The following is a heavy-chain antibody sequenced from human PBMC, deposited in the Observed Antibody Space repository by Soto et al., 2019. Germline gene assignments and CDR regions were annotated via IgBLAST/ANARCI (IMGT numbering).Heavy chain of an antibody. Sequence: PGGSLRLSCTSSGVTVSSSYAMSWVRQAPGKGLEWVSAISGSGGSTYYADSVKGRFTISRDNSKNTLYLQMNSLRAEDTAVYYCAKSGGYNYGYQETDYWGQGTLVTVSS. J-gene: IGHJ4*02. CDR2: ISGSGGST. CDR3: AKSGGYNYGYQETDY. V-gene: IGHV3-23*01. CDR1: GVTVSSSYA. D-gene: IGHD5-18*01.